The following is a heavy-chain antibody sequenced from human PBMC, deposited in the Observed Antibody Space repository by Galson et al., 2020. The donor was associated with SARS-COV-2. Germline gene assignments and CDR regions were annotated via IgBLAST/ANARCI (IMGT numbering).Heavy chain of an antibody. CDR2: IFPGDGDT. D-gene: IGHD6-25*01. J-gene: IGHJ4*02. CDR3: ARHTSHFLSAVYHPYDF. CDR1: GFTFTTHW. Sequence: GESLKISCKGSGFTFTTHWIGWVRRMPGKGLEWMGIIFPGDGDTRYSPSFHGQVTISVDKSISTAYLQLSSLEASDTGIYYCARHTSHFLSAVYHPYDFWGQGTLVTVSS. V-gene: IGHV5-51*01.